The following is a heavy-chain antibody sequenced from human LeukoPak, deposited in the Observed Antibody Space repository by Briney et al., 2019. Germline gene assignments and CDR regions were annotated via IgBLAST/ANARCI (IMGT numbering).Heavy chain of an antibody. CDR2: ISGSGGST. Sequence: GGTLRLSCAASGFTFSSYGMSWVRQAPGKGLEWVSAISGSGGSTYYADSVKGRFTISRDNSKNTLYLQMNSLRAEDTAVYYCAKVIGDHREDGEYFQHWGQGTLVTVSS. CDR1: GFTFSSYG. CDR3: AKVIGDHREDGEYFQH. V-gene: IGHV3-23*01. J-gene: IGHJ1*01. D-gene: IGHD5-24*01.